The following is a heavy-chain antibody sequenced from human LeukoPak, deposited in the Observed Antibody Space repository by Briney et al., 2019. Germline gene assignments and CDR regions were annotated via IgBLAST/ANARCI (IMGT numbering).Heavy chain of an antibody. CDR1: GLTFSNAY. V-gene: IGHV3-15*01. J-gene: IGHJ4*02. CDR2: IKSRSDGGTT. D-gene: IGHD3-10*01. Sequence: PGGSLRLSCAASGLTFSNAYMSWVRQAPGKGLEWVGRIKSRSDGGTTDYTAPVKGRFTISRDDSKNTLYLQMNSLKTEDTAVYYCTTDPRGTMVRGVIRWGQGTLVTVSS. CDR3: TTDPRGTMVRGVIR.